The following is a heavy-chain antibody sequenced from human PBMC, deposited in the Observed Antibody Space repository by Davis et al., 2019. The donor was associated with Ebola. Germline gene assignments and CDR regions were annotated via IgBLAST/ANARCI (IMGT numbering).Heavy chain of an antibody. CDR1: GGSINNYRHY. Sequence: ESLKISCTVSGGSINNYRHYWGWVRQPPGKGLEWIATIYYNGGSYYNPSLKSRVTMSVDASRNQFSLKLASMTAADTAIYYCATNTSSSPWFDPWGQGTRVTVSS. V-gene: IGHV4-39*07. CDR2: IYYNGGS. D-gene: IGHD6-6*01. CDR3: ATNTSSSPWFDP. J-gene: IGHJ5*02.